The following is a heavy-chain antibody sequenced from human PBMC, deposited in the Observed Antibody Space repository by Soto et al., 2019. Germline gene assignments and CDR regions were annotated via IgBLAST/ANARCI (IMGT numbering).Heavy chain of an antibody. CDR2: ISYSGST. CDR3: AARAGYYYGMDV. V-gene: IGHV4-39*01. CDR1: GGSISSSSYY. Sequence: PSETLSLTCTVSGGSISSSSYYWGWIRQPPGKGLQWIGSISYSGSTYYNPSLKSRVTISVDTSKNQFSLKLTSVTAADTAVYYCAARAGYYYGMDVWGQGTTVTVSS. J-gene: IGHJ6*02.